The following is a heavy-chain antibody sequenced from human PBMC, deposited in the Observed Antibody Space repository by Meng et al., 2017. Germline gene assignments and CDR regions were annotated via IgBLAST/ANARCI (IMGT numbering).Heavy chain of an antibody. D-gene: IGHD6-6*01. V-gene: IGHV4-34*01. J-gene: IGHJ5*02. CDR1: GGSFSGYY. CDR2: INHSGST. CDR3: ARRRGGSSDWFDP. Sequence: QVLRQQWCAGRWRPSEPRSLTCAVYGGSFSGYYWSWIRQPPGKGLEWIGEINHSGSTNYNPSLKGRVTISVDTSKNQFSLKLSSVTAADTAVYYCARRRGGSSDWFDPWGQGTLVTVSS.